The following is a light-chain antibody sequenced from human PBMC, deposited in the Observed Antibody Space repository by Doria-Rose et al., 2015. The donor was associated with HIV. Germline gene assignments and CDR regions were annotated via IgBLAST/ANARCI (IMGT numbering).Light chain of an antibody. J-gene: IGLJ2*01. CDR1: AGYD. CDR2: GTT. Sequence: AGYDVHWYQQLPRTAPKLLIYGTTNRPSGVPDRFSGSKSGTSASLAITGLRAEDEADYYCQSYDSSLSGSQVFGGGTKLTVL. CDR3: QSYDSSLSGSQV. V-gene: IGLV1-40*01.